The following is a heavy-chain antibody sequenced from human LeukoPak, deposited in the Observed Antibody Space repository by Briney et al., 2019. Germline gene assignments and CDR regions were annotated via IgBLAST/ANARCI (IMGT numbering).Heavy chain of an antibody. D-gene: IGHD3-22*01. V-gene: IGHV1-46*01. CDR1: GYTFTSYY. CDR3: ARGRRSYYDSSGYIAYFQH. CDR2: INPSGGST. J-gene: IGHJ1*01. Sequence: ASVKVSCKASGYTFTSYYMHWVRQAPGQGLEWMGIINPSGGSTSYAQKFQGRVTMTRGTSTSTVYMELSSLRSEDTAVYYCARGRRSYYDSSGYIAYFQHWGQGTLVTVSS.